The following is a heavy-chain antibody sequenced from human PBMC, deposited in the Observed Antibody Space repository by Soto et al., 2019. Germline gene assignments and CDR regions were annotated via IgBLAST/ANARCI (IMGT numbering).Heavy chain of an antibody. V-gene: IGHV4-34*01. Sequence: QVQLQQWGAGLLKPSETLSLTCAVYGGSFSGYYWSWIRQPPGKGLEWIGEINHSGSTNYNPSLKSRVTISVDTSKNQFSLKLSSVTAADTAVYYCASATRTAMDAYYFDYWGQGTPVTVSS. CDR2: INHSGST. D-gene: IGHD5-18*01. CDR3: ASATRTAMDAYYFDY. J-gene: IGHJ4*02. CDR1: GGSFSGYY.